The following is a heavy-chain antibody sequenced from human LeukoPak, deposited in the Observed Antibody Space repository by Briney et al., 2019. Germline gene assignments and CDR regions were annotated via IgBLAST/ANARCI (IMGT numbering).Heavy chain of an antibody. CDR3: ARHERGSSDWFDP. Sequence: KPSETLSLTCTVSGGSISSSNYYWGWIRQPPGKGLEGIGSIYYSGNTYYNPSLKSRVTISVDTSKNQFSLTLNSVTAADTAVYYCARHERGSSDWFDPWGQGTLVTVSS. J-gene: IGHJ5*02. CDR2: IYYSGNT. D-gene: IGHD6-6*01. V-gene: IGHV4-39*01. CDR1: GGSISSSNYY.